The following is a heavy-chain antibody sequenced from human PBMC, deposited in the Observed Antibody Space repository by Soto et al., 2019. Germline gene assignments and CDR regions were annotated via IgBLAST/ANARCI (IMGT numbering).Heavy chain of an antibody. Sequence: LRLSCGASGFNFGAFGMNWVRQAPGKGLEWVSSITLSSSYIYYADSVKGRFTVSRDNAKNSLYLDMKSLTVDDTAVYYCARDMKSVRFWGTNGFDPWGQGTLVTVSS. J-gene: IGHJ5*02. V-gene: IGHV3-21*01. D-gene: IGHD3-16*01. CDR1: GFNFGAFG. CDR3: ARDMKSVRFWGTNGFDP. CDR2: ITLSSSYI.